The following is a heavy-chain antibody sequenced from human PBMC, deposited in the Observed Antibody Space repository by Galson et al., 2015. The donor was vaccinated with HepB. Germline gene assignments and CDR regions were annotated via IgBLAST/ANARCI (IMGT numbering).Heavy chain of an antibody. CDR3: ARGSCSGTYHACLGY. CDR1: GFTFSSYD. CDR2: ISGSGITT. V-gene: IGHV3-48*03. D-gene: IGHD1-26*01. J-gene: IGHJ4*02. Sequence: SLRLSCAASGFTFSSYDMNWVRQAPGKGLEWIAHISGSGITTYYADSVKGRFTISRDNAKNSLYLQISSLKAEDTAVYYCARGSCSGTYHACLGYWGQGALVTVSP.